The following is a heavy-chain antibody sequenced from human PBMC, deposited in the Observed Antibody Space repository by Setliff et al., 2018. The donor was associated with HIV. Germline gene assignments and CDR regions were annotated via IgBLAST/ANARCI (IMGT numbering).Heavy chain of an antibody. Sequence: GASVKVSCKASGYTFTSYYVHFVRQAPGQGPEWMGIINPNGGSTNYAQKVEGRVAMTADTSTNNVHMYLSSLRSEDTAIYYCARDVDHMMDVWGQGTTVTVSS. V-gene: IGHV1-46*01. J-gene: IGHJ6*02. CDR1: GYTFTSYY. CDR3: ARDVDHMMDV. CDR2: INPNGGST.